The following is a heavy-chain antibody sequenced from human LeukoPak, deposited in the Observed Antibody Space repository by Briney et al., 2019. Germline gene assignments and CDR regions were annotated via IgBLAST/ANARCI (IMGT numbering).Heavy chain of an antibody. Sequence: SQTLSLTCTVSGGSISSGSYYWSWIRQPAGTGLEWIGRIYTSGSTNYNPSLKSRVTISVDTSKNQFSLKLSSVTAADTAVYYCARGGYSYGYPLDYWGQGTLVTVSS. CDR1: GGSISSGSYY. V-gene: IGHV4-61*02. D-gene: IGHD5-18*01. CDR2: IYTSGST. CDR3: ARGGYSYGYPLDY. J-gene: IGHJ4*02.